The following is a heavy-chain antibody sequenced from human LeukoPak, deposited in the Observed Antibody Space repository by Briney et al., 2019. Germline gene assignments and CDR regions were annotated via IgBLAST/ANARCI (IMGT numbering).Heavy chain of an antibody. CDR3: ATHRTVATTYFDY. D-gene: IGHD5-12*01. CDR1: GFTFSSSA. V-gene: IGHV3-23*01. Sequence: PGGSLRLSCAASGFTFSSSAMSWVRQAPGKGLEWVSAISNNGGYTYYADSVQGRFTISRDNSKNTLYLQMNSLRAEDTAVYYCATHRTVATTYFDYWGQGTLVTVSS. J-gene: IGHJ4*02. CDR2: ISNNGGYT.